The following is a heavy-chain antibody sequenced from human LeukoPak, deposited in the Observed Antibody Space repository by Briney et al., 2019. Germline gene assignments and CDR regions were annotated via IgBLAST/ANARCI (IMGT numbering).Heavy chain of an antibody. Sequence: GGSLRLSCAASGFTFSTSWMNWVRRAPGKGLEWVALIKEHGSEIYHADSVKGRFTISRDDAASSLYLQMHSLRAEDTAVYYCATARGTYWGQGTLVTVSS. CDR2: IKEHGSEI. D-gene: IGHD3-10*01. CDR1: GFTFSTSW. J-gene: IGHJ4*02. V-gene: IGHV3-7*01. CDR3: ATARGTY.